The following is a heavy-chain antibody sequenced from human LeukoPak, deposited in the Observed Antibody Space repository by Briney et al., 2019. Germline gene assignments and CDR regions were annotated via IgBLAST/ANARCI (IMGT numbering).Heavy chain of an antibody. V-gene: IGHV3-30*18. J-gene: IGHJ3*02. CDR1: GFTFSSYG. CDR2: ISYDGSNK. Sequence: PGGSLRLSCAASGFTFSSYGMHWVRQAPGKGLEWVAVISYDGSNKYYADSVKGRFTISRDNSKNTLYLQMNSLRAEDTAVYYCAKLIYYGSGTTGAFDIWGQGTMDTVSS. D-gene: IGHD3-10*01. CDR3: AKLIYYGSGTTGAFDI.